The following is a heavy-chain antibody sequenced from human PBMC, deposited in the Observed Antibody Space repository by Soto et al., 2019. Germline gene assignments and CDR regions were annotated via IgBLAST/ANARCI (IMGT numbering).Heavy chain of an antibody. Sequence: SETLSLTCAVYGGSFSGYYWSWIRQPPGKGLEWIGEINHSGSTNYNPSLKSRVTISVDTSKNQFSLKLSSVTAADTAVYYCAREGNSSSPGFDYWGQGTLVTVSS. V-gene: IGHV4-34*01. CDR3: AREGNSSSPGFDY. CDR2: INHSGST. J-gene: IGHJ4*02. CDR1: GGSFSGYY. D-gene: IGHD6-6*01.